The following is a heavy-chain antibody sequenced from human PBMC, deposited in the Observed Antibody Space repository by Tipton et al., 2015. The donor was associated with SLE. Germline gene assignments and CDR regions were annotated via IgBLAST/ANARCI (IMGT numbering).Heavy chain of an antibody. J-gene: IGHJ4*02. CDR3: ARVPIYGSGLYYFDY. V-gene: IGHV4-4*07. Sequence: LRLSCTVSGAFSGYFWSWVRQPPGKGLEWIGRIFTSGNTNYNPSLKSRVTISADTSKNQFSLRLSSVTAADTAVYYCARVPIYGSGLYYFDYWGQGTLVTVSS. CDR2: IFTSGNT. CDR1: GAFSGYF. D-gene: IGHD3-10*01.